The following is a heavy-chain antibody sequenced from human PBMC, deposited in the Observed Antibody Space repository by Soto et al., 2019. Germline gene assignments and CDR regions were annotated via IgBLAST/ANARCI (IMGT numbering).Heavy chain of an antibody. CDR1: GFTFSSYA. V-gene: IGHV3-23*01. D-gene: IGHD2-2*01. J-gene: IGHJ6*02. CDR3: ARYQLKCMDV. Sequence: EVQLLESGGGLVQPGGSLRLSCAASGFTFSSYAMSWVRQAPGKGLEWVSAISGSGGSTYYADSVKGRFTISRDNSKNTLYLQVNSLRAEGTAVYYCARYQLKCMDVWGQGTTVTVSS. CDR2: ISGSGGST.